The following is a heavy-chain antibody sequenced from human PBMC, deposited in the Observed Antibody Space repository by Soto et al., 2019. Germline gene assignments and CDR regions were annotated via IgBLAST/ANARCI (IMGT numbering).Heavy chain of an antibody. J-gene: IGHJ6*02. CDR2: ISGSGGST. CDR1: GFTFSSYA. V-gene: IGHV3-23*01. CDR3: AKERSAALGYYYYGMDV. D-gene: IGHD6-13*01. Sequence: GGSLRLSCAASGFTFSSYAMSWVRQAPGKGLEWVSAISGSGGSTYYADSVKGRFTISRDNSKNTPYLQMNSLRAEDTAVYYCAKERSAALGYYYYGMDVWGQGTTVTVS.